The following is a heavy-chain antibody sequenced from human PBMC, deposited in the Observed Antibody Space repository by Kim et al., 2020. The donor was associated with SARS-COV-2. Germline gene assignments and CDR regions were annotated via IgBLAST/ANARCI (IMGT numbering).Heavy chain of an antibody. CDR3: AGPGITIFGVAPNGMDV. J-gene: IGHJ6*02. D-gene: IGHD3-3*01. Sequence: ASVKVSCKASGYTFTSYGISWVRQAPGQGLEWMGWISAYNGNTNYAQKLQGRVTMTTDTSTSTAYMELRSLRSDDTAVYYCAGPGITIFGVAPNGMDVWGQGTTVTVSS. V-gene: IGHV1-18*01. CDR1: GYTFTSYG. CDR2: ISAYNGNT.